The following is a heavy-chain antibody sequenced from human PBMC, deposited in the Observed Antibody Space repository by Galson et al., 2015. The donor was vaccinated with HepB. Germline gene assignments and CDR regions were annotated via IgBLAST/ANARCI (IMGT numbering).Heavy chain of an antibody. CDR3: ATGGLLGGYYYYNMDV. Sequence: SVKVSCKASGYTLNELAMHRVRQAPGQGLEWMGGFDPEDGETIYAQKFQGRVTMTEDTSTDTAYMELSSLRSEDTAVYYCATGGLLGGYYYYNMDVWGKGTTVTVSS. J-gene: IGHJ6*03. CDR1: GYTLNELA. V-gene: IGHV1-24*01. D-gene: IGHD3-16*01. CDR2: FDPEDGET.